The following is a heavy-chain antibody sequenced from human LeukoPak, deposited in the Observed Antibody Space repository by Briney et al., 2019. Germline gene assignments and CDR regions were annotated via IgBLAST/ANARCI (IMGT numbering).Heavy chain of an antibody. V-gene: IGHV1-69*05. J-gene: IGHJ6*03. CDR1: GSTFSSYA. CDR2: IIPIFGTA. CDR3: ARDMGQQLVRDYYYYMDV. D-gene: IGHD6-13*01. Sequence: SVKVSCKASGSTFSSYAIRWVRQAPGQGLEWMGGIIPIFGTANYAQKFQGRVTITTDESTSTAYMELSSLRSEDTAVYYCARDMGQQLVRDYYYYMDVWGKGTTVTVSS.